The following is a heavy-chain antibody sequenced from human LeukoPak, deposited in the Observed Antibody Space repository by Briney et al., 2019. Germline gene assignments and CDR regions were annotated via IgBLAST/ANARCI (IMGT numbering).Heavy chain of an antibody. D-gene: IGHD6-19*01. CDR1: GYTFTSYY. CDR3: ARGLEQWLVLGTFDY. V-gene: IGHV1-46*01. Sequence: ASVKVSCKASGYTFTSYYMHWVRQAPGQGLEWMGIINPSGGSTSYAQKFQGRVTMTRDTSTSTVYMELSSLRSEDTAVYYRARGLEQWLVLGTFDYWGQGTLVTVSS. J-gene: IGHJ4*02. CDR2: INPSGGST.